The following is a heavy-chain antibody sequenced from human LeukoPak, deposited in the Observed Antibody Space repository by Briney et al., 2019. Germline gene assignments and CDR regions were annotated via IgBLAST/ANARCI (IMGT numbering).Heavy chain of an antibody. J-gene: IGHJ4*02. CDR3: AISREATSDL. CDR1: GFTFSSFT. V-gene: IGHV3-21*01. CDR2: ISGSGSDM. D-gene: IGHD5-12*01. Sequence: PGGSLRLSCAASGFTFSSFTMNWVRQAPGKVPEWVSSISGSGSDMYYAESVKGRFTISRDNAKNSLYLQMNGLRAEDTAVYYCAISREATSDLWGQGTLVTVSS.